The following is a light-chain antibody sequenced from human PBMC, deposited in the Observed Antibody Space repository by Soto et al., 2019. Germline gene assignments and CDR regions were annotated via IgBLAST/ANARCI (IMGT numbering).Light chain of an antibody. V-gene: IGKV3-15*01. CDR2: GAS. CDR3: QQYNNWPGT. CDR1: QSVSSN. J-gene: IGKJ5*01. Sequence: EIVMTQSPATPSVSPGERATLSCRASQSVSSNLVSYQQKPGQAPRLLIYGASTRATGIPARFSRSGSGTEFTLTISSLQSEDFAVYYCQQYNNWPGTFGQGTRLEIK.